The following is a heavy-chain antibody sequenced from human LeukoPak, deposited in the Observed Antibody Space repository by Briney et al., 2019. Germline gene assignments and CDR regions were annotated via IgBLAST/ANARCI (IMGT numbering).Heavy chain of an antibody. CDR1: GGSFSGYY. D-gene: IGHD3-9*01. CDR2: INHSGST. J-gene: IGHJ5*02. V-gene: IGHV4-34*01. Sequence: SETLSLTCAVYGGSFSGYYWSWIRQPPGKGLEWIGEINHSGSTNYNPSLKSRVTISVDTSKNQFSLKLSSVTAADTAVYYCASAGILTGYKNWFDPWGQGTLVTVSS. CDR3: ASAGILTGYKNWFDP.